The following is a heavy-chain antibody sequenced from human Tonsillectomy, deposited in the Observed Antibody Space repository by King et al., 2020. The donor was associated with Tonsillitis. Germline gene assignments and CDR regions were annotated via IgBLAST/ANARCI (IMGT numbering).Heavy chain of an antibody. D-gene: IGHD3-3*01. V-gene: IGHV3-23*04. CDR3: AKGKVLRFLEWLLYPLDY. Sequence: VQLVESGGGLVQPGGSLRLSCAASGFTFSSYAMSWVRQAPGKGLEWVSAISGSGGSKYYADSVKGRFTISRDNYKNKLYLQMNSLRAEDTAVYYCAKGKVLRFLEWLLYPLDYWGQGTLVTVSS. CDR2: ISGSGGSK. J-gene: IGHJ4*02. CDR1: GFTFSSYA.